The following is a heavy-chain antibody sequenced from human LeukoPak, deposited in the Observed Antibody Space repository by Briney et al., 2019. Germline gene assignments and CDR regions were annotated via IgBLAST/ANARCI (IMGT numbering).Heavy chain of an antibody. V-gene: IGHV3-30*02. J-gene: IGHJ4*02. CDR3: SKGHWSRCSGDEYFDY. CDR2: IRSDGSNK. D-gene: IGHD3-3*01. Sequence: GGSLRLSCAASGFSFSGYGMHWVRQGPGKGLEWVAFIRSDGSNKYYADSVKGRFTVSRDNSKKTLYLQMNSLRGEDTAVYYCSKGHWSRCSGDEYFDYRGQGTLGTGSS. CDR1: GFSFSGYG.